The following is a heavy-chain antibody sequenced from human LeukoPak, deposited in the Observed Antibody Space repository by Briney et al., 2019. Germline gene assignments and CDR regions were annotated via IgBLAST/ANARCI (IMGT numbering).Heavy chain of an antibody. CDR3: AKVPNYYDTTTYYG. D-gene: IGHD3-22*01. V-gene: IGHV3-23*01. CDR1: GFIFSDYA. Sequence: GGSLRLSCAAPGFIFSDYAMSWVRQAPGKGLEWVSAISDSKRGGTTYYADSVKGRFTISRDTSKNTLYLQMSSLRVEDTAVYYCAKVPNYYDTTTYYGWGQGTLVAVSS. CDR2: ISDSKRGGTT. J-gene: IGHJ4*02.